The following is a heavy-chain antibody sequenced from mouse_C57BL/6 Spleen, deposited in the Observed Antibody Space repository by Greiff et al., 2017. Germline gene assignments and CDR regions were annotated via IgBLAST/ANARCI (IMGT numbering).Heavy chain of an antibody. CDR3: TRSLSYWFAFDY. D-gene: IGHD2-2*01. CDR1: GYTFTSYW. J-gene: IGHJ2*01. V-gene: IGHV1-5*01. Sequence: VQLQQSGPVLARPGASVKLSCKTSGYTFTSYWMHWVNQRPGKGLEWIGAIYPGNSNTSYKQQFKCKAKLTAVTSDRTAYMELRSLTTEDSAVYDCTRSLSYWFAFDYWGQGTTLTVSA. CDR2: IYPGNSNT.